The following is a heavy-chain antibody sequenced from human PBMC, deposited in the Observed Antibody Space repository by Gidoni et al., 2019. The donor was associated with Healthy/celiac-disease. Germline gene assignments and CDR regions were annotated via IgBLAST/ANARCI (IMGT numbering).Heavy chain of an antibody. CDR1: GATFSSYA. CDR3: ARALPGATVTTFDYYYYYGMDV. J-gene: IGHJ6*02. CDR2: IIPIFGTA. Sequence: QVQLVQSGAEVKKPGSSVKVSCKASGATFSSYAISWVRQAPGQGLEWMGGIIPIFGTANYAQKFQGRVTITADESTSTAYMELSSLRSEDTAVYYCARALPGATVTTFDYYYYYGMDVWGQGTTVTVSS. V-gene: IGHV1-69*01. D-gene: IGHD4-17*01.